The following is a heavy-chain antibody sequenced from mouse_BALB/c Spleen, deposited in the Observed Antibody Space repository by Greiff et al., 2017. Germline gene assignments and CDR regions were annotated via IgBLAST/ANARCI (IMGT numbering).Heavy chain of an antibody. V-gene: IGHV5-4*02. J-gene: IGHJ4*01. CDR3: ARGLRRGYYYAMDY. Sequence: EVKVVESGGGLVKPGGSLKLSCAASGFTFSDYYMYWVRQTPEKRLEWVATISDGGSYTYYPDSVKGRFTISRDNAKNNLYLQMSSLKSEDTAMYYCARGLRRGYYYAMDYWGQGTSVTVSS. D-gene: IGHD2-2*01. CDR2: ISDGGSYT. CDR1: GFTFSDYY.